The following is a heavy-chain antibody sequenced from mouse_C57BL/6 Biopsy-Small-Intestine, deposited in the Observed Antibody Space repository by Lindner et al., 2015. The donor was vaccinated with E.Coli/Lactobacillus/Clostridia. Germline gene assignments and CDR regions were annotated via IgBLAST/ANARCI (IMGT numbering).Heavy chain of an antibody. V-gene: IGHV1-81*01. CDR2: IIPIFGTA. J-gene: IGHJ4*01. Sequence: PVKVSCKASGGTFSSYAISWVRQAPGQGLEWMGGIIPIFGTANYAQKFQGRVTITADESTSTAYMELSSLRSEDTAVYYCARDSLLMRGYSYGLGYWGQGTLVTVSS. CDR1: GGTFSSYA. CDR3: ARDSLLMRGYSYGLGY.